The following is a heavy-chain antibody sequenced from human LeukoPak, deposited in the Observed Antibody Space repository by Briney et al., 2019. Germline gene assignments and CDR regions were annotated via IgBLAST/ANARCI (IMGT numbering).Heavy chain of an antibody. CDR2: IKQDGSGQ. CDR1: GLTFRNFW. J-gene: IGHJ4*02. CDR3: ARSYGHSIDY. V-gene: IGHV3-7*01. D-gene: IGHD3-10*01. Sequence: GGSLRLSCAASGLTFRNFWMCWVRQAPGKGLEWAATIKQDGSGQYYVDSVKGRFTISRNNAQNSLYLQMNNLRAEDTAVYYCARSYGHSIDYWGQGTLVTVSS.